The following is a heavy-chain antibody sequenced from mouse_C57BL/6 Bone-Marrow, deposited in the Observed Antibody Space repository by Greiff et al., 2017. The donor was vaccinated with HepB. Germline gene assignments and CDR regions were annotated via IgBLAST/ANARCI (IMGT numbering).Heavy chain of an antibody. CDR2: SRNTANDYTT. D-gene: IGHD2-1*01. J-gene: IGHJ3*01. CDR1: GFTFSDFY. V-gene: IGHV7-1*01. CDR3: SRDDYYGNYGGAWFAY. Sequence: EVKVVESGGGLVQSGRSLRLSCATSGFTFSDFYMEWVRQAPGKGLEWIAASRNTANDYTTEYSASVKGRFIVSRDTSQSILYLQMNALRAEDTAIYYCSRDDYYGNYGGAWFAYWGQGTLVTVSA.